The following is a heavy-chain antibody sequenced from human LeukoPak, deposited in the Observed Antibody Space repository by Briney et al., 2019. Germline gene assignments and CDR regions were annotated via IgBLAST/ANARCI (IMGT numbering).Heavy chain of an antibody. V-gene: IGHV4-34*01. D-gene: IGHD2-2*01. CDR3: ARGRASSTGGAIDY. CDR2: INHSGST. J-gene: IGHJ4*02. CDR1: GGSFSGYY. Sequence: PSETLSLTCAVYGGSFSGYYWSWIRQPPGKGLEWIGEINHSGSTNYNPSLKSRVTISVDTSKNQFSLKLSSVTAADTAVYYCARGRASSTGGAIDYWGQGTLVTVSS.